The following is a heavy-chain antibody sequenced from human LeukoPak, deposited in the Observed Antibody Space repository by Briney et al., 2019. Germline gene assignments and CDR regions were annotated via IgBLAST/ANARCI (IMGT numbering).Heavy chain of an antibody. CDR3: ARAIHDSSGYYYLDY. CDR2: INPNSGGT. CDR1: GYTFTGYY. D-gene: IGHD3-22*01. J-gene: IGHJ4*02. V-gene: IGHV1-2*06. Sequence: ASVKVSCKASGYTFTGYYMHWVRQAPGQGLEWMGRINPNSGGTNYAQKFQGRVTMTRDTSISTAYMELSRLRSDDTAVYYCARAIHDSSGYYYLDYWGQGTLVTVSS.